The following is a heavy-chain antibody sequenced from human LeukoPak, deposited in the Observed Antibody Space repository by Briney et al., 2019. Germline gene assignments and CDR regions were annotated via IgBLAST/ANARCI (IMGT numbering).Heavy chain of an antibody. CDR3: ARGYYYDSSGYASGAFDI. J-gene: IGHJ3*02. D-gene: IGHD3-22*01. CDR2: ISSSGSTI. V-gene: IGHV3-48*03. Sequence: GGSLRLSCAASGFTFSSYEMNWVRQAPGKGLEWVSYISSSGSTIYYADSVKGRFTISKDNAKNSLYLQMNSLRAEDTAVYYCARGYYYDSSGYASGAFDIWGQGTMVTVSS. CDR1: GFTFSSYE.